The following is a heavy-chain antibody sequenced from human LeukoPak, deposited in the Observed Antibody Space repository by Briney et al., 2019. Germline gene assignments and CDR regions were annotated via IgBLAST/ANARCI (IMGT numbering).Heavy chain of an antibody. D-gene: IGHD4-17*01. CDR1: GYTFTGYY. Sequence: GASVKVSCKASGYTFTGYYMHWVRQAPGQGLEWMGWINPNSGGTNYAQNFHGRVTMTRDTSISTAYMELSRLRSDDTAVYYCARASYGDSVCVDYWGQGTLVTVSS. CDR2: INPNSGGT. V-gene: IGHV1-2*02. CDR3: ARASYGDSVCVDY. J-gene: IGHJ4*02.